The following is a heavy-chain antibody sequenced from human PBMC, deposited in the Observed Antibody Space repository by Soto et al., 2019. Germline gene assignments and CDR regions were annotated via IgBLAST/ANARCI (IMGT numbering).Heavy chain of an antibody. D-gene: IGHD3-10*01. V-gene: IGHV1-69*01. J-gene: IGHJ4*02. Sequence: QVQLVQSGAEVKKPGSSVKVSCKVSGGPFSDYAVSWVRQAPGQGLEWMGGIIPMFGTANYAQKFQGRVNITADESTTTAYMELSSLRSEDTAVYYCARVLDYYGSGNYYNRIDYWGQGTLVTVSS. CDR2: IIPMFGTA. CDR3: ARVLDYYGSGNYYNRIDY. CDR1: GGPFSDYA.